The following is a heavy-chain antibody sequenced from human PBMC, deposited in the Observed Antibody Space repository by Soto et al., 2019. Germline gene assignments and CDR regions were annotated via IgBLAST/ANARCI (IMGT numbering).Heavy chain of an antibody. CDR2: ISPKSTYR. V-gene: IGHV3-11*06. Sequence: GGSLRLSCATSGFPFSDYYMSWIRQAPGKGLEWLSHISPKSTYRNYADSVKGSFTISRDNTKSSLFLQMNSMGVEDTAVYYCARGGGGGLFEHWGQGVLVTV. J-gene: IGHJ4*02. CDR1: GFPFSDYY. D-gene: IGHD2-21*01. CDR3: ARGGGGGLFEH.